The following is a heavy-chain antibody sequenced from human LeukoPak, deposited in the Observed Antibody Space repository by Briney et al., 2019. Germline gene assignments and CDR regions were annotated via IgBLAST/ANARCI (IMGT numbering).Heavy chain of an antibody. D-gene: IGHD3-10*01. CDR3: ARGKRILWFGELPPAFDI. CDR1: GFTFSSYA. J-gene: IGHJ3*02. V-gene: IGHV3-64*01. Sequence: GGSLRLSCAASGFTFSSYAMHWVRQAPGKGLEYVSAISSNGGSTYYANSVKGRFTISRDNSKNTLYLQMGSLRAEDMAVYYCARGKRILWFGELPPAFDIWGQGTMVTVSS. CDR2: ISSNGGST.